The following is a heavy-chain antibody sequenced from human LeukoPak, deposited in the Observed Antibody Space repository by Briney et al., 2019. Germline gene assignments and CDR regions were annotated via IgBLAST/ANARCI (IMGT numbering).Heavy chain of an antibody. V-gene: IGHV4-30-4*01. CDR2: IYYSGST. Sequence: PSETLSLTCTVSGGSISSGDYYWSWIRQPSGKGLEWIGYIYYSGSTYYNPSLKSRVTISVDTSKNQFSLKLSSVTAADTAVYYCAREFYYYGMDVWGQGTTVTVSS. CDR3: AREFYYYGMDV. CDR1: GGSISSGDYY. J-gene: IGHJ6*02.